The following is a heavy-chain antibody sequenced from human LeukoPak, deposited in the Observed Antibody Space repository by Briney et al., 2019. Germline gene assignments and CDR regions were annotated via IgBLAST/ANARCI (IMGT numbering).Heavy chain of an antibody. CDR3: ARGIGGYFDY. D-gene: IGHD2/OR15-2a*01. Sequence: PSETLSLTCAVSGYSISSGYYWGWIRQPPRKGLEWIGSIYHSGSTYYNPSLKSRVTISVDTSKNQFSLKLSSVTAADTAVYYCARGIGGYFDYWGQGTLVTVSS. CDR1: GYSISSGYY. CDR2: IYHSGST. J-gene: IGHJ4*02. V-gene: IGHV4-38-2*01.